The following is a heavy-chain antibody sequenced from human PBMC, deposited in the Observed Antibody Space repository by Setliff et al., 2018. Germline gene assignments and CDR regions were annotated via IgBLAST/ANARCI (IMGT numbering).Heavy chain of an antibody. V-gene: IGHV1-46*01. D-gene: IGHD6-13*01. J-gene: IGHJ4*02. CDR2: INPSGGST. CDR3: ARGGESGSWYRSGGLDY. CDR1: GYTFTSYY. Sequence: GASVKVSCKASGYTFTSYYMHWVRQAPGQGLEWMGIINPSGGSTSYAQKFQGRVTMTRDTSTSTVYMELSSLRSEDTAVYYCARGGESGSWYRSGGLDYWGQGTLVTVSS.